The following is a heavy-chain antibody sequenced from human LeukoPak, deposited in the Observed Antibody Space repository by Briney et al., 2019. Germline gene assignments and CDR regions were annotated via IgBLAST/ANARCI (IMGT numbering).Heavy chain of an antibody. CDR2: IIPIFGTA. CDR1: GGTFSSYA. Sequence: SVKVSCKASGGTFSSYAISWVRQAPGQGLEWMGGIIPIFGTANYAQKFQGRVTITADESTSTAYMELSSLRSEDTAVYYCASGYNNYYYYYYMDVWGKGTTVTVSS. J-gene: IGHJ6*03. CDR3: ASGYNNYYYYYYMDV. D-gene: IGHD5-24*01. V-gene: IGHV1-69*13.